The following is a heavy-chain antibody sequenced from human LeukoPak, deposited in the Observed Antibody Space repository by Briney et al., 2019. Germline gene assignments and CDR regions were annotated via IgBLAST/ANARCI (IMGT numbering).Heavy chain of an antibody. J-gene: IGHJ6*03. CDR2: MNPNSGNT. CDR3: ARVRIAAAGSGGYYYYMDV. D-gene: IGHD6-13*01. Sequence: GASVKVSCKASGYTFTSYDINWVRQATGQGLEWMGWMNPNSGNTGYAQKFQGRVTMTRNTSISTAYMELSSLRSEDTAVYYCARVRIAAAGSGGYYYYMDVWGKGTTVTVSS. CDR1: GYTFTSYD. V-gene: IGHV1-8*01.